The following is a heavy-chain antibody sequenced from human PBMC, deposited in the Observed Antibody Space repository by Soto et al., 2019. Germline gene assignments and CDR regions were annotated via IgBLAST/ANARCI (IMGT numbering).Heavy chain of an antibody. CDR2: ISPYSVNT. V-gene: IGHV1-18*01. CDR3: ARMWKEVRGLDY. CDR1: GYNFRSFG. J-gene: IGHJ4*02. D-gene: IGHD3-10*01. Sequence: ASVKVSCKAPGYNFRSFGVSWVRQAPGQGLEWMGWISPYSVNTNYAQKFQGRVTITSDTSTSTAYMELSSLSSDDTAVYYCARMWKEVRGLDYWGQGTLVTVSS.